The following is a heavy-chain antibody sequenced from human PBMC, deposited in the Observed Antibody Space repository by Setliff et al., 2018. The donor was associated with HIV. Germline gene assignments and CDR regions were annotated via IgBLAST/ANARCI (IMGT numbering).Heavy chain of an antibody. CDR3: ARSGLVYDDVLTGPPTDY. CDR1: GYTFSNHT. D-gene: IGHD3-9*01. Sequence: ASVKVSCKASGYTFSNHTIHWVRQAPGKRPEWMGWLNAGYGNTKYSQKLQGRVTITRDISASTAYMELSSLRSEDTAVYYCARSGLVYDDVLTGPPTDYWGQGTLGTVPQ. J-gene: IGHJ4*02. V-gene: IGHV1-3*01. CDR2: LNAGYGNT.